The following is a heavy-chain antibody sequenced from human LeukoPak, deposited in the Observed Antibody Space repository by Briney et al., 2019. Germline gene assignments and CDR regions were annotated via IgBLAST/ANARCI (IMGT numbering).Heavy chain of an antibody. D-gene: IGHD1-26*01. Sequence: SEXXXXXXTXSGGSISSXYWSWLRQPPGKGLEWVGYIYYSVSTNYNHSLKSRVTISVETSKNQFSLKLSSVTAADTAVYYCARFISGSYYDYFDYWGQGMLVTVSS. J-gene: IGHJ4*02. V-gene: IGHV4-59*01. CDR2: IYYSVST. CDR1: GGSISSXY. CDR3: ARFISGSYYDYFDY.